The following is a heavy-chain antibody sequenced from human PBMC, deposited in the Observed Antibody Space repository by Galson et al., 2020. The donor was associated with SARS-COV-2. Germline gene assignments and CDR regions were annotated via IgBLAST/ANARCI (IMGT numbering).Heavy chain of an antibody. D-gene: IGHD3-22*01. CDR3: AANRMGSSGYCASYYYYAMDV. CDR1: GFTFTSSD. J-gene: IGHJ6*02. CDR2: IIVGSGNT. V-gene: IGHV1-58*01. Sequence: SVKVSCKASGFTFTSSDVQWVRQARGQRLEWIGWIIVGSGNTNYAQKFQERVTITRDMSTSTAYMELSSLRSEDTAVYYCAANRMGSSGYCASYYYYAMDVWGQGTTFTVSS.